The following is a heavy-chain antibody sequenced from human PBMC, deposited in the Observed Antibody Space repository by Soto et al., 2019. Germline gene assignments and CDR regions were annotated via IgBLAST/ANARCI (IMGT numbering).Heavy chain of an antibody. CDR2: INSDGSSI. D-gene: IGHD5-18*01. J-gene: IGHJ6*02. CDR1: KFTITSYW. Sequence: EVQLVESGGGLVQPGGSVRLSCAASKFTITSYWMHWVRQAPGKGLVWVSRINSDGSSISYADAVKGRFTISRDNAKNTLYLQMNSLRVEDTAVYYCAREVSHGSVLRGMDVWGQGTTVTVFS. CDR3: AREVSHGSVLRGMDV. V-gene: IGHV3-74*01.